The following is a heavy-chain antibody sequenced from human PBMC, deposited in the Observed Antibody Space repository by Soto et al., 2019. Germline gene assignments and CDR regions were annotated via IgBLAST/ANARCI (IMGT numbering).Heavy chain of an antibody. CDR1: GYTFTSYA. J-gene: IGHJ3*02. CDR3: ARVRYSSSWSKGAFDM. Sequence: ASVKVSCKASGYTFTSYAMHWVRQAPGQRLEWMGWINAGNGNTKYSQKFQGRVTINRDTSASTAYMELSSLRSEDTAVYYCARVRYSSSWSKGAFDMWGQGTMVTVSS. CDR2: INAGNGNT. V-gene: IGHV1-3*01. D-gene: IGHD6-13*01.